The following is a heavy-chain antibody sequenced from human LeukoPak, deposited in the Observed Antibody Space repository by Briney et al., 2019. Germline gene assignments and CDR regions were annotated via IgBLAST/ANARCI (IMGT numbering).Heavy chain of an antibody. Sequence: VASVKVSCKASGGTFSSYTISWVRQAPGQGLEWMGRIIPILGIANYAQKFQGRVTITADKSTSTAYMELSSLRSEDTAVYYCARYRQKSSGQFDYWGQGTLVTVSS. CDR2: IIPILGIA. CDR3: ARYRQKSSGQFDY. D-gene: IGHD3-22*01. CDR1: GGTFSSYT. V-gene: IGHV1-69*02. J-gene: IGHJ4*02.